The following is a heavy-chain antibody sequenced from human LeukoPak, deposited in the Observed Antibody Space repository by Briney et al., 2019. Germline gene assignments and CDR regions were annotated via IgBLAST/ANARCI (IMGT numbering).Heavy chain of an antibody. CDR2: TYYRSKWYN. J-gene: IGHJ6*04. V-gene: IGHV6-1*01. CDR1: GDSVSSNSAA. CDR3: ARVFLFMVPSRRYYGMDV. Sequence: SQTLSLTCAISGDSVSSNSAAWNWIRQSPSRGLEWLGRTYYRSKWYNDYAVSVKSRITINPDTSKNQFSLKLSSVTAADTAVYYCARVFLFMVPSRRYYGMDVWGKGTTVTVSS. D-gene: IGHD3-10*01.